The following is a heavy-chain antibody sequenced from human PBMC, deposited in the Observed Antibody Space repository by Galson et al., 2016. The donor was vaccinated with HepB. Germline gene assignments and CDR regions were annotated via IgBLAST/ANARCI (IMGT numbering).Heavy chain of an antibody. V-gene: IGHV3-74*01. CDR2: INSDGSST. Sequence: SLRLSCAASGFTFSNYWMHWVRQAPGKGLVWISRINSDGSSTSYADSVKGRFTISRDNAKNTLYLQMNSLRADDTAVYYCTRPFCTNGVGYWAYGMDVWGQGTTVAVSS. J-gene: IGHJ6*02. CDR1: GFTFSNYW. CDR3: TRPFCTNGVGYWAYGMDV. D-gene: IGHD2-8*01.